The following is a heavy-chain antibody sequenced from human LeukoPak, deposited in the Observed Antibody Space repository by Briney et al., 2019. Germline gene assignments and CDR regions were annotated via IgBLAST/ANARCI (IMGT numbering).Heavy chain of an antibody. D-gene: IGHD6-19*01. CDR3: ARESGLVDLDY. Sequence: AGGSLRLSCAASGFTFSSYWMHWVRQAPGKGLVWVSRINSDGSSTSYADSVKGRFTISRDNAKNTLYLQMNSLRAEDTAVYYCARESGLVDLDYWGQGTLVTVSS. CDR2: INSDGSST. V-gene: IGHV3-74*01. CDR1: GFTFSSYW. J-gene: IGHJ4*02.